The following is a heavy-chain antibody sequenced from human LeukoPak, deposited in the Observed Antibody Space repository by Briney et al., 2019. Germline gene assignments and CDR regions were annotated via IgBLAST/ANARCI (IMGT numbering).Heavy chain of an antibody. J-gene: IGHJ4*02. CDR1: GGTFSSYA. CDR3: ARTTPDAYCSGGSCYFDY. Sequence: SVKVSCKASGGTFSSYAISWVRQAPGQGLEWMGGIIPIFGTANYAQKFQGRVTITADESTSTAYMELSSLRSEDTAVYYCARTTPDAYCSGGSCYFDYWGQGTLVTVSS. V-gene: IGHV1-69*13. CDR2: IIPIFGTA. D-gene: IGHD2-15*01.